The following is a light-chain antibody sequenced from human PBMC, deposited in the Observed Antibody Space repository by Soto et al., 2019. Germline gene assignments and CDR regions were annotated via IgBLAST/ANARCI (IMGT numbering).Light chain of an antibody. Sequence: DIQMTQSPSTLSASVGDRVTITCRASQSISSWLAWYQQKPGKAPKFLIYDASSLESDVPSRFSGSGSGTEFTLTISSLQIDDFATYYCQQYNSYSPTFGQGTRVEIK. CDR2: DAS. CDR1: QSISSW. J-gene: IGKJ1*01. CDR3: QQYNSYSPT. V-gene: IGKV1-5*01.